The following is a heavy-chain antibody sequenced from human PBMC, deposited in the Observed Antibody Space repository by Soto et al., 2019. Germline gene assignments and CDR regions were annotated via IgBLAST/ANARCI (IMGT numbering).Heavy chain of an antibody. D-gene: IGHD1-1*01. CDR1: GGSISSYY. Sequence: SETLSLTCTVSGGSISSYYWIWIRQPAGKGLEWIGRIYTSGSTNYNPSLKSRVTMSVDTSKNQFSLKLSSVTAADTAVYYCARDFTTADAFDIWGQGTMVTVSS. CDR2: IYTSGST. J-gene: IGHJ3*02. V-gene: IGHV4-4*07. CDR3: ARDFTTADAFDI.